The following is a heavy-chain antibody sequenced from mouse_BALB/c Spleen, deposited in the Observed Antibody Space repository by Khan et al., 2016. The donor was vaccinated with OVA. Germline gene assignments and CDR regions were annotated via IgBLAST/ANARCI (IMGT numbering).Heavy chain of an antibody. CDR2: INPRSGYT. V-gene: IGHV1-7*01. Sequence: QIQLVQSGAELAKPGASVKMSCKASGYTFSNYWIHWVKQRPGQGLEWIGYINPRSGYTSYNQTFNDKATLTTDKSSSTAYMQLSSLTSEDSAVYYCARDRIDYWGQGTTLTVSS. CDR1: GYTFSNYW. CDR3: ARDRIDY. J-gene: IGHJ2*01.